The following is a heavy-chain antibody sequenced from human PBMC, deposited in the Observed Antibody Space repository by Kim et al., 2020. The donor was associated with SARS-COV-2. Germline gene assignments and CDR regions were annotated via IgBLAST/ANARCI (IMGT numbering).Heavy chain of an antibody. CDR1: GFTFSDYY. V-gene: IGHV3-11*01. CDR2: ISSSGSTI. CDR3: ARELSVVAAAGTEGYFDY. Sequence: GGSLRLSCAASGFTFSDYYMSWIRQAPGKGLEWVSYISSSGSTIYYADSVKGRFTISRDNAKNSLYLQMNSLRAEDTAVYYCARELSVVAAAGTEGYFDYWGQGTLVTVSS. J-gene: IGHJ4*02. D-gene: IGHD6-13*01.